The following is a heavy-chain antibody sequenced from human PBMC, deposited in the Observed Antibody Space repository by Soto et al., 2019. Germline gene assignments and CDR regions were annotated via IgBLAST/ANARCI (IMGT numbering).Heavy chain of an antibody. D-gene: IGHD3-22*01. Sequence: QMQLQQWGAGLLKPSETLSLTCAVYGGSFSGYYWSWIRQPPGKGLEWIGEINHSGSTNYNPSLKSRVTISVDTSKNQFSLKLSSVTAADTAVYYCAREIVVVAYDYWGQGTLVTVSS. CDR1: GGSFSGYY. V-gene: IGHV4-34*01. J-gene: IGHJ4*02. CDR3: AREIVVVAYDY. CDR2: INHSGST.